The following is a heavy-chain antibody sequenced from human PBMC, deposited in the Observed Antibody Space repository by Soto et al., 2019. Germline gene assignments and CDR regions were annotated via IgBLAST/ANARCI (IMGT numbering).Heavy chain of an antibody. CDR1: GFTLKRYE. Sequence: DAQLVESGGGLVQSGGSLRLSCEASGFTLKRYEVNWVRQAPGKVLEWISYITSSTRTTYYADSVKGPFTISRDNARKSVYLQMNSLRVEDTAIYYCARGNTSIQRDLSHYNGLDVWGQGTTVTVSS. CDR2: ITSSTRTT. V-gene: IGHV3-48*03. J-gene: IGHJ6*02. D-gene: IGHD2-21*01. CDR3: ARGNTSIQRDLSHYNGLDV.